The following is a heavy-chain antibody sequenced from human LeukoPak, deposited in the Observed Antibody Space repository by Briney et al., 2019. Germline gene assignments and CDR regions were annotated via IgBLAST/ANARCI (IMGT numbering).Heavy chain of an antibody. J-gene: IGHJ4*02. CDR2: INPNSGGT. Sequence: SVKVSCKASGYTFTGYYMHWGRQAPGQGREWMGWINPNSGGTNYAQKFQGRVTMTRDTSISTAYMELSRLRSDDTAVYYCARDRASAVAGWTAFDYWGQGTLVTVSS. CDR1: GYTFTGYY. CDR3: ARDRASAVAGWTAFDY. V-gene: IGHV1-2*02. D-gene: IGHD6-19*01.